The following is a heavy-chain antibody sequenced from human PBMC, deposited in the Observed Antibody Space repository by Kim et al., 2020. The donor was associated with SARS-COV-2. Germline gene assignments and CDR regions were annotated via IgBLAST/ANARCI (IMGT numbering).Heavy chain of an antibody. CDR1: GFTFSSYS. Sequence: GGSLRLSCAASGFTFSSYSMHWVRQAPGKGLEWVSSISSSSSYIYYADSVKGRFTISRDNAKNSLYLQMNSLRAEDTAVYYCARGWGITMVRVRYWGQGSLVTVSP. CDR3: ARGWGITMVRVRY. CDR2: ISSSSSYI. D-gene: IGHD3-10*01. J-gene: IGHJ4*02. V-gene: IGHV3-21*01.